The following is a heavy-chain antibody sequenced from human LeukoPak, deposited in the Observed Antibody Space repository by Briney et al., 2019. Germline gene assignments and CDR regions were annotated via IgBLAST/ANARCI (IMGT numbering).Heavy chain of an antibody. CDR2: IRVGGET. Sequence: QTGGSLRLSCAASGFTFSSYAMNWVRQAPGKGLEWVSGIRVGGETYYADSVKGRFTISRDNSENTLYLQMSGLRAEDTAVYHCAKGTGDTGYYFDYWGQGTLVTVSS. D-gene: IGHD7-27*01. V-gene: IGHV3-23*01. CDR3: AKGTGDTGYYFDY. J-gene: IGHJ4*02. CDR1: GFTFSSYA.